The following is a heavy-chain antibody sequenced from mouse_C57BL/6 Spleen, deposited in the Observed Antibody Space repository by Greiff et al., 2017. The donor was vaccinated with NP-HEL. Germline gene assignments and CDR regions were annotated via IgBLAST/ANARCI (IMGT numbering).Heavy chain of an antibody. CDR2: INPSTGGT. J-gene: IGHJ2*01. Sequence: EVQLQQSGPELVKPGASVKISCKASGYSFTGYYMNWVKQSPEKSLEWIGEINPSTGGTTYNQKFKAKATLTVDKSSSTAYMQLKSLTSEDSAVYYCARKYYGYYFDYWGQGTTLTVSS. D-gene: IGHD1-1*01. CDR1: GYSFTGYY. V-gene: IGHV1-42*01. CDR3: ARKYYGYYFDY.